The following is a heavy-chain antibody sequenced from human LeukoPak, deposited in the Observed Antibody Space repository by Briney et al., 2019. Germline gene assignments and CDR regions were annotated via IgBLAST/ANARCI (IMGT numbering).Heavy chain of an antibody. CDR2: INPKTGDA. Sequence: ASVKVSCKASGYILTDYYMHWVRQAPGHGLEWMGWINPKTGDADFAQKFQGRVTMSRDTSISTAYMALSRLKSDDTAVYYCPRGPLEYCSGGSCYSGRNWFDPWGQGTLVTVSS. V-gene: IGHV1-2*02. J-gene: IGHJ5*02. D-gene: IGHD2-15*01. CDR3: PRGPLEYCSGGSCYSGRNWFDP. CDR1: GYILTDYY.